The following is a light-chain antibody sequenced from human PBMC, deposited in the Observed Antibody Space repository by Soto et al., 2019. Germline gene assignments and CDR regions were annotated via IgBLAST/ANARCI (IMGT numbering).Light chain of an antibody. Sequence: QSVLTQPPSASGSPGQSVTISCTGTSSDVGGYNYVSWYQQHPGKAPKLMIYDVNIRPSGVSNRFSGSKSGNTASLTISGLQAEDEADYYCTSWTTSTTMIFGGGTKVTVL. CDR3: TSWTTSTTMI. J-gene: IGLJ2*01. V-gene: IGLV2-14*01. CDR1: SSDVGGYNY. CDR2: DVN.